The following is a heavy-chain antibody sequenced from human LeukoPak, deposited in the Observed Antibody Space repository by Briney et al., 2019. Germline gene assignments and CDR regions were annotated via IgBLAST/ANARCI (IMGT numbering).Heavy chain of an antibody. CDR3: ARDLAQLYYFDY. V-gene: IGHV1-46*01. D-gene: IGHD1-1*01. J-gene: IGHJ4*02. CDR2: INPSGGST. CDR1: GYTFTGYY. Sequence: ASVKVSCKASGYTFTGYYMHWARQAPGQGLEWMGIINPSGGSTSYAQKFQGRVTMTRDTSTSTVYMELSSLRSEDTAVYYCARDLAQLYYFDYWGQGTLVTVSS.